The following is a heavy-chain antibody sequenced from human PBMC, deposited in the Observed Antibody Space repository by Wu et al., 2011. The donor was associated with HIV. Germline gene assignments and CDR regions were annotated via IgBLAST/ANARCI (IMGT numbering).Heavy chain of an antibody. J-gene: IGHJ6*02. V-gene: IGHV5-51*01. Sequence: VQLVQSGAEVKKPGESLKISCKGSGYSFSSYWIGWVRQMPGKGLEWMGLIYPGDSDTRYSPSFQGQVTISADKSISTAYLQWSSLKASDTAMYYCARQQYCGGDCLHYYGMDVWGQGTTGHRLL. D-gene: IGHD2-21*02. CDR2: IYPGDSDT. CDR1: GYSFSSYW. CDR3: ARQQYCGGDCLHYYGMDV.